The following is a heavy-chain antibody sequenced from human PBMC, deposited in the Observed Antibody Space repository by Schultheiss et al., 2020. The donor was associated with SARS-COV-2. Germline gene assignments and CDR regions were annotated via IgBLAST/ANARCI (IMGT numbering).Heavy chain of an antibody. V-gene: IGHV4-59*12. CDR1: GGSISSYY. Sequence: SETLSLTCTVSGGSISSYYWSWIRQPPGKGLEWIGYIYHSGSTNYNPSLKSRVTISVDTSKNQFSLKLSSVTAADTAVYYCARVTNSPYDFWSGIDYWGQGTLVTVSS. J-gene: IGHJ4*02. CDR2: IYHSGST. D-gene: IGHD3-3*01. CDR3: ARVTNSPYDFWSGIDY.